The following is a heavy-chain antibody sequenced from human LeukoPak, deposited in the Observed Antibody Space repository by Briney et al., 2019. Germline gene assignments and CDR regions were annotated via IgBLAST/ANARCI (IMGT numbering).Heavy chain of an antibody. D-gene: IGHD6-13*01. V-gene: IGHV1-18*01. CDR3: ARSDHIAAAGTVWFDP. CDR2: ISAYNGNT. CDR1: GYTFTSYG. J-gene: IGHJ5*02. Sequence: GASVKVSCKASGYTFTSYGISWVRQAPGQGLEWMGRISAYNGNTNYAQKLQGRVTMTTDTSTSTAYMELRSLRSDDTAVYYCARSDHIAAAGTVWFDPWGQGTLVTVSS.